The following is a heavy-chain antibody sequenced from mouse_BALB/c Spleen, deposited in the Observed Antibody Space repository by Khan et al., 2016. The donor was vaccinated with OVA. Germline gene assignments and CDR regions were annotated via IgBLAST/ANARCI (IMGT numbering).Heavy chain of an antibody. D-gene: IGHD6-2*01. CDR2: IWAGRST. CDR1: GFSLTSYG. CDR3: ARDTAASPY. J-gene: IGHJ3*01. V-gene: IGHV2-9*02. Sequence: VQLVESGPGLVAPSQSLSITCNVSGFSLTSYGVHWVRQTPGKGLEWLGIIWAGRSTNNNSALMSRLSISKDKSKSPVFLKMNSLQTDDNAMYSCARDTAASPYWGQGTLVTVSA.